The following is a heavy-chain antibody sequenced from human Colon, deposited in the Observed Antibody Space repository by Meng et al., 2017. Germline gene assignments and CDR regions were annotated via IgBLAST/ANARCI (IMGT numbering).Heavy chain of an antibody. J-gene: IGHJ4*02. Sequence: QVQLQQWGAGLLKPSETLSLTCALYGGPFSGYYWSWIRQPPGKGLEWIGEITHSASTNYNPSLKSRVTISVDTSKNQFSLKLSSVTAADTAVYYCARGRLTYYYGSGSYSPPDYWGQGTLVTVSS. D-gene: IGHD3-10*01. CDR3: ARGRLTYYYGSGSYSPPDY. V-gene: IGHV4-34*01. CDR1: GGPFSGYY. CDR2: ITHSAST.